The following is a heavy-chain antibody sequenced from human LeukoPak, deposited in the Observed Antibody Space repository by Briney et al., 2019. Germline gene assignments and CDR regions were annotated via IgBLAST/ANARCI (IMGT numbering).Heavy chain of an antibody. D-gene: IGHD3-22*01. CDR1: GFTLSSYG. J-gene: IGHJ4*02. Sequence: SGGSLRLSCAASGFTLSSYGMSWVRQGPGKGLEWVSGISGSGGSTQYADSVKGRFTISRDNSKNTLHLQMNSLRAEDTAVYYCVESGTYYYDSSGYYYWGQGTLVTVSS. CDR2: ISGSGGST. CDR3: VESGTYYYDSSGYYY. V-gene: IGHV3-23*01.